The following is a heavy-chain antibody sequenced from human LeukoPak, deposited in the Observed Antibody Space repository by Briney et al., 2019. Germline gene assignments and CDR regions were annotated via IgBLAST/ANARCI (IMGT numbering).Heavy chain of an antibody. Sequence: VASVKVSCKTSGYAFTGHYIHWVRQAPGQGLEWLGWINSNSGDTKYEEKFQGRVTMTRDTSITTVYMDLTRLTSDDAAVYYCARVGLGKDTVFDIWGQGTMVTVSS. CDR2: INSNSGDT. V-gene: IGHV1-2*02. CDR3: ARVGLGKDTVFDI. D-gene: IGHD2-15*01. J-gene: IGHJ3*02. CDR1: GYAFTGHY.